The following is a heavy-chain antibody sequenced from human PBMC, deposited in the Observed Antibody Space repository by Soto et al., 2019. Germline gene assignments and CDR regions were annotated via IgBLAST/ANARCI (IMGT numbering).Heavy chain of an antibody. Sequence: PGGSLRLSCAASGFTFSSYAMHWVRQAPGKGLEWVAVISYDGSNKYYADSVKGRFTISRDNSKNTLYLQMNSLRAEDTAVYYCASGGIQLWLRAFDIWGQGTMVTVSS. CDR1: GFTFSSYA. D-gene: IGHD5-18*01. CDR2: ISYDGSNK. J-gene: IGHJ3*02. CDR3: ASGGIQLWLRAFDI. V-gene: IGHV3-30-3*01.